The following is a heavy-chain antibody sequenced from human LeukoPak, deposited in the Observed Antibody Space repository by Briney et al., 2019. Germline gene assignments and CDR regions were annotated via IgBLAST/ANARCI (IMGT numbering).Heavy chain of an antibody. V-gene: IGHV3-23*01. Sequence: ETLSLTCAVYGGSFSGYYWSWVRQAPGKGLEWVSAISGSGGSTYYADSVKGRFTISRDNSKNTLYLQMNSLRAEDTAVYYCAKSLVVISRFDYWGQGTLVTVSS. CDR1: GGSFSGYY. J-gene: IGHJ4*02. D-gene: IGHD3-22*01. CDR3: AKSLVVISRFDY. CDR2: ISGSGGST.